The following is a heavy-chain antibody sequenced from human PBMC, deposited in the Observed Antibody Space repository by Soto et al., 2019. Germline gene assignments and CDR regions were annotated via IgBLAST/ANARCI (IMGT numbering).Heavy chain of an antibody. J-gene: IGHJ3*02. CDR2: IYYSGNT. Sequence: TLSLTCTVSGDSISSSCYYWGWIRPPPGKGLEWIGYIYYSGNTNYNPSLKSRVTISVDTSKNQFSLKLSSVTAADTAVYYCARAQQWLVPFDAFDIWGQGTMDT. CDR1: GDSISSSCYY. V-gene: IGHV4-31*03. D-gene: IGHD6-19*01. CDR3: ARAQQWLVPFDAFDI.